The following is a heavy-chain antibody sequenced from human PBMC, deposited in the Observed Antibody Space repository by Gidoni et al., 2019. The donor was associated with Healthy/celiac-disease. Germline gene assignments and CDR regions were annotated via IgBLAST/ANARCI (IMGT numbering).Heavy chain of an antibody. CDR3: ANEETYYYGSGSYPRYNWFDP. CDR2: ISGSGGST. Sequence: EVQLLESGGGLVQPGGSLRLSCAASGFTFSSYAMSWVRQAPGKGLEWVSAISGSGGSTYYADSVKGRFTISRDNSKNTLYLQMNSLRAEDTAVYYCANEETYYYGSGSYPRYNWFDPWGQGTLVTVSS. V-gene: IGHV3-23*01. CDR1: GFTFSSYA. J-gene: IGHJ5*02. D-gene: IGHD3-10*01.